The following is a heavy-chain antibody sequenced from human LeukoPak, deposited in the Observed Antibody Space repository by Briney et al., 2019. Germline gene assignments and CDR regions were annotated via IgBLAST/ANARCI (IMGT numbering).Heavy chain of an antibody. Sequence: GGSLRLSCAASGFTFRNYAMSWVRQAPGKGLEWVSAINSYGGSPYYADSVRGRFTISRDNSKSTLYLQVNSLRAEDTAIYYCAKDLPDGDFGTADYWGQGTLVTVSS. CDR1: GFTFRNYA. J-gene: IGHJ4*02. D-gene: IGHD4-17*01. CDR3: AKDLPDGDFGTADY. CDR2: INSYGGSP. V-gene: IGHV3-23*01.